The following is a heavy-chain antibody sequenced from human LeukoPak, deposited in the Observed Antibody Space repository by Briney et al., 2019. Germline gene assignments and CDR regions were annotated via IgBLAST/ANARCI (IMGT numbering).Heavy chain of an antibody. CDR1: GFTFSSYG. V-gene: IGHV3-33*01. CDR3: ARDRCGGDCYCFDY. J-gene: IGHJ4*02. D-gene: IGHD2-21*02. Sequence: GSLRLSCAASGFTFSSYGMHWVRQVPGKGLEWVALISDDGSTKFYADSVKGRFTISRDNSKNTLSLQMNSLRAEDTAVYYCARDRCGGDCYCFDYWGQGTLVTVSS. CDR2: ISDDGSTK.